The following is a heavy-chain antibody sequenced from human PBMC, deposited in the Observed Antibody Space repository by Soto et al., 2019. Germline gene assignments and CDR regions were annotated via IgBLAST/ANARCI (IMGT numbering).Heavy chain of an antibody. CDR3: TRDWEITVSTWAFGGF. J-gene: IGHJ4*02. CDR2: LIPFPGVT. V-gene: IGHV1-69*08. Sequence: QVQLVQSGAAVKKPGSSVKVSCKASGGTFSPYTINWVRQAPGQGLEWMGRLIPFPGVTNYAQKFQARVKMTADKSTSTAYMELSGLRFEDTAMYYCTRDWEITVSTWAFGGFWGRGTLVTVSS. CDR1: GGTFSPYT. D-gene: IGHD3-10*01.